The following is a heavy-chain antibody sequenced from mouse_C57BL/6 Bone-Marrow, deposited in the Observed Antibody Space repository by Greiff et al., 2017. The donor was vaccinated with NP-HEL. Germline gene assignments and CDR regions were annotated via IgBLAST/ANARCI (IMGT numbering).Heavy chain of an antibody. CDR3: ARERLRLGYYFDY. CDR2: ISDGGSYT. CDR1: GFTFSSYA. V-gene: IGHV5-4*01. D-gene: IGHD2-2*01. J-gene: IGHJ2*01. Sequence: DVMLVESGGGLVKPGGSLKLSCAASGFTFSSYAMSWVRQTPEKRLEWVATISDGGSYTYYPDNVKGRFTISRDNAKNNLYLQMSHLKSEDTAMYYCARERLRLGYYFDYGGQGTTLTVSS.